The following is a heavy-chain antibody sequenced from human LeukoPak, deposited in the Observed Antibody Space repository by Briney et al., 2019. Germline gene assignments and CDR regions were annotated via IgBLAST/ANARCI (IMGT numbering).Heavy chain of an antibody. CDR2: IYYSGNT. D-gene: IGHD3-3*01. CDR3: ARQTGSGVLILP. CDR1: GVSISRSNSY. J-gene: IGHJ4*02. V-gene: IGHV4-39*01. Sequence: SETLSLTCTVAGVSISRSNSYWGWIRQPPGKGLEWIGSIYYSGNTYYNASLKHQVSISIDTSKNQFSLRLTSVTAADTAVYYCARQTGSGVLILPGGQGTLVTVSS.